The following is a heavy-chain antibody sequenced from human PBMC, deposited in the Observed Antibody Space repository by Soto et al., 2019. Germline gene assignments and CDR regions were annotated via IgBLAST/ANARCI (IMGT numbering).Heavy chain of an antibody. V-gene: IGHV3-11*06. D-gene: IGHD2-2*01. Sequence: QVQLVESGGGLVKPGGSLRLSCAASGFTFSNYYMSWIRQAPGKGLECISYISDTSDYTNYADSVKGRFTISRDNAKKSLYLQMNSLRVEDTAVYYCARDQAGTSDYYYYGVDVW. CDR3: ARDQAGTSDYYYYGVDV. J-gene: IGHJ6*01. CDR1: GFTFSNYY. CDR2: ISDTSDYT.